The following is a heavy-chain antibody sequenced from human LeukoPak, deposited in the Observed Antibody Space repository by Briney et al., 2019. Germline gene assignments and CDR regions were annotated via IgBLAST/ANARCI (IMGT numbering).Heavy chain of an antibody. V-gene: IGHV3-30*02. CDR2: IRYGGTNK. Sequence: GGSLRLSCAASGFTFSSYGMHWVRQAPGKGLEWVAFIRYGGTNKYYADSVKGRFTISRDNSKKTMYMQMNSLRTEDTAAYYCAKDRVNWYPTATYFDYWGQGTLVTVSS. CDR1: GFTFSSYG. J-gene: IGHJ4*02. D-gene: IGHD1-1*01. CDR3: AKDRVNWYPTATYFDY.